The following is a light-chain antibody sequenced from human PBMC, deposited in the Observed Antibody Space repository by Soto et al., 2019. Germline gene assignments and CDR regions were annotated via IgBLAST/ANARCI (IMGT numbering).Light chain of an antibody. V-gene: IGLV2-23*02. J-gene: IGLJ2*01. CDR2: EVT. Sequence: QPASVSGSPGQSITISCTGTSSDVGSYNLVSWYRQHPGKAPKLMIYEVTKRPSGISNRFSGSKSGNTASLTISGLQAEDEADYYCCSYAGSSTFVVFGGGTKLTVL. CDR3: CSYAGSSTFVV. CDR1: SSDVGSYNL.